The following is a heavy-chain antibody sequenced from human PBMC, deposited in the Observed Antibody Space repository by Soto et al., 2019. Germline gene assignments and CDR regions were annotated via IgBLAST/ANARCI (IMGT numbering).Heavy chain of an antibody. D-gene: IGHD2-2*01. J-gene: IGHJ3*02. Sequence: SETLSLTCTVSVDSISSYFWTWIRQSPGKGLQWIGYIHYSGNTNYNPSLKSRVTMSLDTSKSQFSLRLTSLTAADTAVYYCARMYQPAPKSNDFDIWGQGTLVTVSS. CDR1: VDSISSYF. V-gene: IGHV4-59*01. CDR3: ARMYQPAPKSNDFDI. CDR2: IHYSGNT.